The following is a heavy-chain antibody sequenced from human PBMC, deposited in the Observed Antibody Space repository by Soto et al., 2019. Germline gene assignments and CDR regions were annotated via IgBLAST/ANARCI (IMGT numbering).Heavy chain of an antibody. Sequence: EVQLLESGGGLVQPGGSLRFSCAASGFTFSAYAMGWVRQAPGKGLEWVSTIHGGGGATHYADSGKGRFTISRDDSKNTLYAQMNSLRAEDTAVYDCAKFEDHPVEYCYLDFWGRGTLVTVSS. V-gene: IGHV3-23*01. CDR1: GFTFSAYA. D-gene: IGHD1-1*01. CDR2: IHGGGGAT. J-gene: IGHJ2*01. CDR3: AKFEDHPVEYCYLDF.